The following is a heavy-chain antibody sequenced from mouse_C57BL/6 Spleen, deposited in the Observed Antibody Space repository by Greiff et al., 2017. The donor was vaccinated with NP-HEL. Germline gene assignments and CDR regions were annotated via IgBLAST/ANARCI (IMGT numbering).Heavy chain of an antibody. Sequence: QVQLKHSGPELVKPGASVKISCKASGYAFSSSWMNWVKQRPGKGLEWIGRIYPGDGDTNYNGKFKGKATLTADKSSSTAYMQLSSLTSEDSAVYFCARDGSSPHWYFDVWGTGTTVTVSS. CDR1: GYAFSSSW. CDR3: ARDGSSPHWYFDV. CDR2: IYPGDGDT. D-gene: IGHD1-1*01. V-gene: IGHV1-82*01. J-gene: IGHJ1*03.